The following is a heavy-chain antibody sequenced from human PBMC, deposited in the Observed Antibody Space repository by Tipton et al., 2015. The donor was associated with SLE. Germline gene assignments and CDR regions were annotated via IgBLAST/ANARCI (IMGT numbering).Heavy chain of an antibody. Sequence: TLSLTCVVYGESFSTYYWNWIRQPPGKGLEWIGEIKHNGRTNYSPSLKSRVTFSVDTSKNQFSLKVTSVTAADTAVYFCARDLGGGGVEDYWGQGTLVIVSS. V-gene: IGHV4-34*01. D-gene: IGHD2-21*01. CDR2: IKHNGRT. J-gene: IGHJ4*02. CDR3: ARDLGGGGVEDY. CDR1: GESFSTYY.